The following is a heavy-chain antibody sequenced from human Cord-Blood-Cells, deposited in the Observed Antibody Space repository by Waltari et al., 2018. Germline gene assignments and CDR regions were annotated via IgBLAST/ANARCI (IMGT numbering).Heavy chain of an antibody. CDR3: ARASPYYYDSSGYYLDY. CDR1: GGSLSSYY. V-gene: IGHV4-59*01. J-gene: IGHJ4*02. Sequence: QVQLQESGPGLVKPSETLSLTCTVSGGSLSSYYWSWIRQPPGKGLEWIGYIYYSGSTNYNPSLKSRVTISVDTSKNQFSLKLSSVTAADTAVYYCARASPYYYDSSGYYLDYWGQGTLVTVSS. CDR2: IYYSGST. D-gene: IGHD3-22*01.